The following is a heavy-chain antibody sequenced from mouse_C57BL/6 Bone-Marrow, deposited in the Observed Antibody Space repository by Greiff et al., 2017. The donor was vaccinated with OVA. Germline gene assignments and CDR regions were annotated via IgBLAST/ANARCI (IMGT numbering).Heavy chain of an antibody. Sequence: LVESGPELVKPGASVKISCKASGYSFTSYYIHWVKQRPGQGLEWIGWIYPGSGNTKYNEKFKGKATLTADTSSSTAYMQLSSLTSEDSAVYYCARENYDYDGYFDYWGQGTTRTVSS. V-gene: IGHV1-66*01. CDR1: GYSFTSYY. J-gene: IGHJ2*01. CDR2: IYPGSGNT. CDR3: ARENYDYDGYFDY. D-gene: IGHD2-4*01.